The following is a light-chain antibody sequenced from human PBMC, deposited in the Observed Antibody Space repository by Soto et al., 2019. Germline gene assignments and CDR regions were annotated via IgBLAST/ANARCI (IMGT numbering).Light chain of an antibody. CDR1: QSISDW. CDR3: QKYNGYSRA. V-gene: IGKV1-5*03. J-gene: IGKJ1*01. Sequence: DIQMTQSPSTLPASIGDRVTITCRASQSISDWLAWYQQKPGKAPKLLIYRASNLESGVPSSFSGSGSGTEFTLTISSLQPDDFATYYCQKYNGYSRAFGQGTKVEIK. CDR2: RAS.